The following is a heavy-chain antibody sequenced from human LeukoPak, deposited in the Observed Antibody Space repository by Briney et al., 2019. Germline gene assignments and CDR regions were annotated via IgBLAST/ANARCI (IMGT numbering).Heavy chain of an antibody. CDR3: ARSDDRETTYYDFWSGPTRVGYYFDY. Sequence: GSLRLSCAASGFTFSSYSMNWIRQPPGKGLEWIGSIYYSGSTYYNPSLKSRVTISVDTSKNQFSLKLSSVTAADTAVYYCARSDDRETTYYDFWSGPTRVGYYFDYWGQGTLVTVSS. D-gene: IGHD3-3*01. J-gene: IGHJ4*02. V-gene: IGHV4-39*01. CDR2: IYYSGST. CDR1: GFTFSSYS.